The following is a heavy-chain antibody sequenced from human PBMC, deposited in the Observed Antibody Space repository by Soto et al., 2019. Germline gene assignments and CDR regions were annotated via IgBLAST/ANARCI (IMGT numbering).Heavy chain of an antibody. V-gene: IGHV3-7*01. Sequence: GSLRLSCAASGFTFSGYWMSWVRQAPGKGLEWVANINQDGGEKYYVYSVKGRFTISRDNSKNSLYLQMNGLRAEDTAGHYCARGKEGALYXWGQGTRVTVS. CDR3: ARGKEGALYX. CDR1: GFTFSGYW. J-gene: IGHJ3*02. CDR2: INQDGGEK.